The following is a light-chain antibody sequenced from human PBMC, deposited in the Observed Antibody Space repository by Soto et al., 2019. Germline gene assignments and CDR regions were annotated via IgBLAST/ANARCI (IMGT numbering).Light chain of an antibody. CDR3: HQYDSWT. CDR1: QSVTSDC. V-gene: IGKV3-20*01. Sequence: ENVLTQSPDTLSLSPGERATLSCRASQSVTSDCLAWYRQRPGQAPRLLIYGASTRATGTPDRISGSGSGTDFTLTISRLEPEDFAVYYCHQYDSWTFGQGTKVDIK. CDR2: GAS. J-gene: IGKJ1*01.